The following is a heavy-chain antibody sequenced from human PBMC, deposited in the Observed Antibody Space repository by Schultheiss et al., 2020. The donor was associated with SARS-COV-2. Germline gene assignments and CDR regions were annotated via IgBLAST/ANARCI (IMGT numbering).Heavy chain of an antibody. CDR3: ARGHIAVASPTGY. D-gene: IGHD6-19*01. V-gene: IGHV3-13*05. Sequence: GGSLRLSCAASGFTFSSYDVHWVRQATGKGLEWVSAIGTAGDPYYPGSVKGRFTISRDNSKNTLYLQMNSLRAEDTAVYYCARGHIAVASPTGYWGQGTLVTVSS. CDR1: GFTFSSYD. CDR2: IGTAGDP. J-gene: IGHJ4*02.